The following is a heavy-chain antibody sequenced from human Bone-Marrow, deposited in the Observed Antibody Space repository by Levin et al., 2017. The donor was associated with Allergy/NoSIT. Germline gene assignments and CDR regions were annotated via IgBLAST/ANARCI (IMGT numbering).Heavy chain of an antibody. D-gene: IGHD3-3*01. CDR1: GDSVNNDGYY. CDR3: ARGRYGFWSGHYTAVFFDF. CDR2: IYYSGST. V-gene: IGHV4-61*08. Sequence: SETLSLSCSVSGDSVNNDGYYWNWLRQSPGKGLEWMGYIYYSGSTNYNPSLQSRLTMSVVTSKNQFSLTLTSVTPADTAVYYCARGRYGFWSGHYTAVFFDFWGQGTLVTVSS. J-gene: IGHJ4*02.